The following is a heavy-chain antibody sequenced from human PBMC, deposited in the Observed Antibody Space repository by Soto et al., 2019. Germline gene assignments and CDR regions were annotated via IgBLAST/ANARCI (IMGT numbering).Heavy chain of an antibody. Sequence: SETLSLTCAVYGGSFSGYYWSWIRQPPGKGLEWIGEINHSGSTNYNPSLKSRVTISVDTSKNQFSLKLSSVTAADTAVYYCARVRAGGYCSGGSCYSYYYYYMDVWGQGTTVTVSS. D-gene: IGHD2-15*01. CDR2: INHSGST. V-gene: IGHV4-34*01. J-gene: IGHJ6*03. CDR1: GGSFSGYY. CDR3: ARVRAGGYCSGGSCYSYYYYYMDV.